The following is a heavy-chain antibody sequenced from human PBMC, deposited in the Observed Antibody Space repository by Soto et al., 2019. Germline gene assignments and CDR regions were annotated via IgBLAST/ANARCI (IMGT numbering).Heavy chain of an antibody. CDR3: AKRIGYCSGGSCYPPYYYYYYGMDV. D-gene: IGHD2-15*01. Sequence: GGSLRLSCAASGFTFSSYAMSWVRQAPGKGLEWVSAISGSGGSTYYADSVKGRFTISRDNSKNTLYLQMNSLRAEDTAVYYCAKRIGYCSGGSCYPPYYYYYYGMDVWGQGTTVTVSS. J-gene: IGHJ6*02. CDR1: GFTFSSYA. V-gene: IGHV3-23*01. CDR2: ISGSGGST.